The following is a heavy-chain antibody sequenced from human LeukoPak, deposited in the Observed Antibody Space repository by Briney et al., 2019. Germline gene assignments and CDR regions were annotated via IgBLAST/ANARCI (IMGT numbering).Heavy chain of an antibody. V-gene: IGHV3-23*01. J-gene: IGHJ3*02. CDR2: ISAGGGGT. D-gene: IGHD2-8*01. CDR1: GFTFTGYP. CDR3: TKLSGVAAAFDI. Sequence: GGSLTLPCAASGFTFTGYPMNWVRQAPGKGLGWVSGISAGGGGTYDADSAKCRFTMSRDNSKNMVYLEMHSLRADDTAVYYCTKLSGVAAAFDIWGQGTMVTVSS.